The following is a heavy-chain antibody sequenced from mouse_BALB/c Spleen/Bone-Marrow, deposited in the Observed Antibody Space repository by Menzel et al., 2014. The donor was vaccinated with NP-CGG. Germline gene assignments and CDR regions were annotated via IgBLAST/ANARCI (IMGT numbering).Heavy chain of an antibody. J-gene: IGHJ3*01. CDR2: IFPGDGRT. Sequence: QVTLKESGAELVKPGASVKLSCKASGYTFTSYDINWVRQRPEQGLEWIGRIFPGDGRTKYNEKFKGKATLTTDKSSSTAYMQLSRLTSEDSAVYFCARGDEDWGQGTLVTVSA. CDR3: ARGDED. CDR1: GYTFTSYD. V-gene: IGHV1-85*01.